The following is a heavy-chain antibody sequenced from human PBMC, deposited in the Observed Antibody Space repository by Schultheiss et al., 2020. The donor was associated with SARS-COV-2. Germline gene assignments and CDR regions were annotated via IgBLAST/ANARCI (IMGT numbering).Heavy chain of an antibody. CDR3: ARSGDYYYDSSGYYSGFDY. J-gene: IGHJ4*02. CDR2: IYYSGST. V-gene: IGHV4-59*12. Sequence: SETLSLTCTVSGGSISSYYWSWIRQPPGKGLEWIGYIYYSGSTNYNPSLKSRVTISVDTSKNQFSLKLSSVTAADTAVYYCARSGDYYYDSSGYYSGFDYWGQGTLVTVSS. D-gene: IGHD3-22*01. CDR1: GGSISSYY.